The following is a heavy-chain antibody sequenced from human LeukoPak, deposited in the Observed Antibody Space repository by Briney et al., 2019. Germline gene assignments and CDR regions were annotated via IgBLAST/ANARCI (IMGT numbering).Heavy chain of an antibody. CDR1: GFTFSSSA. J-gene: IGHJ4*02. V-gene: IGHV3-23*01. Sequence: GGSLRLSCAASGFTFSSSAVSWVRQAPGKGLYWVSAISGSGTGTYYADSVKGRFTISRDNSKNTLYLQMNSLRAEDTAVYYCAKEGGTGTRFDYWGQGTLVTVSS. CDR2: ISGSGTGT. CDR3: AKEGGTGTRFDY. D-gene: IGHD1-7*01.